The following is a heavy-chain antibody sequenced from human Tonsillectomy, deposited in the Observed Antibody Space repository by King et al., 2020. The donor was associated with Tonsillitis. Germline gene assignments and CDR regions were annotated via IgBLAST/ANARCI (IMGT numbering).Heavy chain of an antibody. D-gene: IGHD6-25*01. CDR2: IYHSGST. V-gene: IGHV4-38-2*02. Sequence: QLQESGPGLVKPSETLSLTCTVSGYSISSGYYWGWIRQPPGKGLEWIGSIYHSGSTYYNPSLKSRVTISVDTSKNQFSLKLRSVTAADTAVYYCARTTADYYVDYWGQGTLVTASS. CDR1: GYSISSGYY. J-gene: IGHJ4*02. CDR3: ARTTADYYVDY.